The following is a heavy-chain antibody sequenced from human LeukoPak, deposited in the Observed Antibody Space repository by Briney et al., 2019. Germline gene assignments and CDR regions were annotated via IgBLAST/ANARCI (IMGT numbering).Heavy chain of an antibody. Sequence: GGSLRLSCAASGFTFSSYAMSWVRQAPGKGLEWVSAISGSGGSTYYADSVKGRFTISRDNSKNTLYLQMNSLRAEDTAVYYCAKGSAEYYDFWSGYYSFGYYFDYWGQGTLVTVSS. D-gene: IGHD3-3*01. CDR1: GFTFSSYA. CDR3: AKGSAEYYDFWSGYYSFGYYFDY. J-gene: IGHJ4*02. V-gene: IGHV3-23*01. CDR2: ISGSGGST.